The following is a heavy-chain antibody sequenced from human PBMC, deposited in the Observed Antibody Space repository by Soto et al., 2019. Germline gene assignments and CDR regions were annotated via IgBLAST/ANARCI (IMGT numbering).Heavy chain of an antibody. Sequence: QVQLVQSGAEVKKPGSSVKVSCKASGGTFSSYAISWVRQAPGQGLEWMGGIIPIFGTANYAQKFQGRVTITADKFTSTAYMELSSLRSEDTAVYYCARDTGEELWLHYYYYGMDVWGQGTTVTVSS. CDR1: GGTFSSYA. CDR3: ARDTGEELWLHYYYYGMDV. CDR2: IIPIFGTA. V-gene: IGHV1-69*06. J-gene: IGHJ6*02. D-gene: IGHD5-18*01.